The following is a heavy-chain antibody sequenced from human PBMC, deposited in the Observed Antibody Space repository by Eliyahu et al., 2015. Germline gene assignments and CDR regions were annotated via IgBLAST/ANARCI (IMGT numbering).Heavy chain of an antibody. CDR1: GFXFRXYD. CDR3: ARGGDRPGKWGYNGMDV. Sequence: EVQLVESGGGLVQPGGSLRLSCATXGFXFRXYDFHWVRQAXGEGLEWVAAIGTAFDSHYAGSVKGRFTISRENAKNTFFLQMNSLTAGDTAVYYCARGGDRPGKWGYNGMDVWGQGTTVTVSS. D-gene: IGHD1-26*01. J-gene: IGHJ6*02. CDR2: IGTAFDS. V-gene: IGHV3-13*01.